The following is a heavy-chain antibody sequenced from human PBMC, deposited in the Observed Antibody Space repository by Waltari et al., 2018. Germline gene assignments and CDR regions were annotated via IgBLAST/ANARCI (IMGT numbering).Heavy chain of an antibody. CDR1: EYTFASSY. D-gene: IGHD2-21*01. V-gene: IGHV1-46*01. Sequence: QVQLVQSGAEVKKPGASVKISCKTSEYTFASSYVHWVRQAPGQGLEWMGIITPRGGSTIYAPRFQGRCTMTRGKSTRTVYREAGSLKSEDTAVYYCATDTGALWMDVWGQGTTVTVSS. CDR3: ATDTGALWMDV. CDR2: ITPRGGST. J-gene: IGHJ6*02.